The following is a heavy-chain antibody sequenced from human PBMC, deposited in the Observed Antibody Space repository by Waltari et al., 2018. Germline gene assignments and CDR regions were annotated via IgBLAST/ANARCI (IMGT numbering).Heavy chain of an antibody. V-gene: IGHV1-69*05. Sequence: QVQLVQSGAEVKKPGSSVKVSCKASGGTFSSYAISWVRQAPGHGLEWMGGIIPIFGTANYAQKFQGRVTITTDESTSTAYMELSSLRSEDTAVYYCASSADYYDSSGYYPKAAPIFDYWGQGTLVTVSS. CDR2: IIPIFGTA. D-gene: IGHD3-22*01. CDR3: ASSADYYDSSGYYPKAAPIFDY. J-gene: IGHJ4*02. CDR1: GGTFSSYA.